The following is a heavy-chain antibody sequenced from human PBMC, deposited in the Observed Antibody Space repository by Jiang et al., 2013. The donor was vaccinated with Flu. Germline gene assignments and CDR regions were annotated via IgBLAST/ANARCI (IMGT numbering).Heavy chain of an antibody. CDR2: INPSSGST. J-gene: IGHJ4*02. V-gene: IGHV1-46*01. D-gene: IGHD3-22*01. CDR1: GYTFITYY. Sequence: SGAEVKKPGASVKVSCKASGYTFITYYMHWVRQAPGQGLEWMGIINPSSGSTSYAQKFQGRVTMTRDTSTSTVYMELSSLRSEDTAVYYCARALDYYDSSGYYSSGYWGQGTLATVSS. CDR3: ARALDYYDSSGYYSSGY.